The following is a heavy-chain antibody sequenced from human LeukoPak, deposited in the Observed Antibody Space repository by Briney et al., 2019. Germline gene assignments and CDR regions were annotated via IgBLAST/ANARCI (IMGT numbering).Heavy chain of an antibody. CDR3: ARGGAARPDY. D-gene: IGHD6-6*01. J-gene: IGHJ4*02. CDR1: GFTFSYYG. CDR2: ISSNSRTV. Sequence: GGSLRLSCVGSGFTFSYYGMNWVRQAPGKGLEWVSYISSNSRTVEYADSVQGRFTISRDNAKNSLYLQMNTLRAEDTAVYYCARGGAARPDYWGRGMLVSVSS. V-gene: IGHV3-48*01.